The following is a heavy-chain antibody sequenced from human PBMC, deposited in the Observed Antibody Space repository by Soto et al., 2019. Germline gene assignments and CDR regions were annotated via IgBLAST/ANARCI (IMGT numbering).Heavy chain of an antibody. CDR3: ARASDIVVAGMDV. CDR1: GFTFSSYA. V-gene: IGHV3-30*04. CDR2: TSYDGRNK. D-gene: IGHD2-15*01. Sequence: QVQLVESGGGVVQPGRSLRLSCAASGFTFSSYAMHWVRQAPGKGLEWVAVTSYDGRNKYYAESVKGRFTISRDNSKNTLYLQMNSLRAEDTAVYYCARASDIVVAGMDVWGQGTTVTVSS. J-gene: IGHJ6*02.